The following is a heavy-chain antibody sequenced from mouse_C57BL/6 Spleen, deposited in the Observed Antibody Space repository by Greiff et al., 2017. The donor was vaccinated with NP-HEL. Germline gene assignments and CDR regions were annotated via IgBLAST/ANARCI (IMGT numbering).Heavy chain of an antibody. CDR1: GFTFSSYT. CDR2: ISGGGGNT. Sequence: EVMLVESGGGLVKPGGSLKLSCAASGFTFSSYTMSWVRQTPEKRLEWVATISGGGGNTYYPDSVKGRFTISRDNAKNTLYLQMSSLRSEDTALYYCARHTVVAKYAMDYWGQGTSVTVSS. D-gene: IGHD1-1*01. CDR3: ARHTVVAKYAMDY. V-gene: IGHV5-9*01. J-gene: IGHJ4*01.